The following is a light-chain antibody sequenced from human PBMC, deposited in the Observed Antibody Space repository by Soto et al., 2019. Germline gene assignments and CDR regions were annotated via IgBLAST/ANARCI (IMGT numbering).Light chain of an antibody. V-gene: IGKV3-20*01. Sequence: EIVLTQSPGTLSLSPGERATLSCRASQSVTSNSLAWYQQKVGQPPRLLIYRASNRATGIPDRFTGSGSGTDFTLTITRLEPEEFEVYYCQHYGSSLWTCGRGNKLEIK. CDR1: QSVTSNS. CDR2: RAS. J-gene: IGKJ2*01. CDR3: QHYGSSLWT.